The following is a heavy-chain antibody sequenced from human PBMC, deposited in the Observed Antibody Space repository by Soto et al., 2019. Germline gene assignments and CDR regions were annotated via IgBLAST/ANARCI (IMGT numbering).Heavy chain of an antibody. D-gene: IGHD3-3*01. CDR2: IYYSGST. Sequence: SXTLSLTCTVSGGSISSSSYYWGWIRQPPGKGLEWIGSIYYSGSTYYNPSLKSRVTISVDTSKNQFSLKLSSVTAADTAVYYCARSRSDFWSGYHFDYWGQGTLVTGSS. J-gene: IGHJ4*02. CDR1: GGSISSSSYY. CDR3: ARSRSDFWSGYHFDY. V-gene: IGHV4-39*01.